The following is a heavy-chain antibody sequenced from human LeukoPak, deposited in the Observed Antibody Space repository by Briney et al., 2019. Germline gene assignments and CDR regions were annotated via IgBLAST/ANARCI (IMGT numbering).Heavy chain of an antibody. CDR2: IYYSGST. D-gene: IGHD2-21*01. CDR3: ARHEIGRRFAFDI. V-gene: IGHV4-59*08. CDR1: GGSISSYY. Sequence: SETLSLTCTASGGSISSYYWSWIRQPPEKGLEWVVYIYYSGSTNYNPSLKSRVTISVDTSKNQFSLKLSSVTAADTAVYYCARHEIGRRFAFDIWGQGTMVTVSS. J-gene: IGHJ3*02.